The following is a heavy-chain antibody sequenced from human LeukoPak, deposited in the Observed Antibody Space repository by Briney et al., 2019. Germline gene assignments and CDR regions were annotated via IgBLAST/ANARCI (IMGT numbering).Heavy chain of an antibody. CDR2: IIPIFGTA. V-gene: IGHV1-69*05. J-gene: IGHJ4*02. CDR1: GGTFSSDA. CDR3: VRDPMTTNYFDY. D-gene: IGHD4-17*01. Sequence: SVKVSCKASGGTFSSDAINWVRQAPGQRLERMGRIIPIFGTANYAQKFQGRVTITTDESTSTAYMELSSPRSEDTAVYYCVRDPMTTNYFDYWGQGTLVTVSS.